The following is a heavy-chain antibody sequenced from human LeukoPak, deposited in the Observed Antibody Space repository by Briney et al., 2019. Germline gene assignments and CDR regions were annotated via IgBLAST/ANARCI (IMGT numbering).Heavy chain of an antibody. CDR1: GFTFSSYS. CDR3: ARAGLGTMRTTPGVDY. D-gene: IGHD1/OR15-1a*01. CDR2: ISSSSSTI. J-gene: IGHJ4*02. Sequence: GGSLRLSCAASGFTFSSYSMNWVRQAPGKGLEWVSYISSSSSTIHYADSVKGRFTISRDDAKNSLYLQMNSLRAEDTAVYYCARAGLGTMRTTPGVDYWGQGTLVTVSS. V-gene: IGHV3-48*04.